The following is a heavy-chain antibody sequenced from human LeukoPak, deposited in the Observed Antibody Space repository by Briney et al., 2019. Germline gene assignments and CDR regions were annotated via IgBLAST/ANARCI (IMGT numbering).Heavy chain of an antibody. CDR2: ISGSGVST. D-gene: IGHD3-3*01. Sequence: GGSLRLSCAASGFPFSYHYMSWVRQAPGKGLEWVSAISGSGVSTYYADSVKGRFTISRDNSKNTLYLQMNSLRAEDTAVYYCANLDITIFGVVIDYWGQGTLVTVSS. J-gene: IGHJ4*02. CDR3: ANLDITIFGVVIDY. CDR1: GFPFSYHY. V-gene: IGHV3-23*01.